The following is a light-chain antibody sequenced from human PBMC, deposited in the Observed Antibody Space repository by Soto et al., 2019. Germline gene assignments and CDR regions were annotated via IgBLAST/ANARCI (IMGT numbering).Light chain of an antibody. J-gene: IGKJ5*01. V-gene: IGKV1-9*01. CDR2: AAS. Sequence: DIQLTQAASVLSKSVGDRVTITCRASQGVNNYFAWYQQKPGKAPKLLIYAASTLQSGVPSRFSGSGSGTEFTLTISSLQPEDFATYYCQQLDGYPATFGQGTRLEIK. CDR1: QGVNNY. CDR3: QQLDGYPAT.